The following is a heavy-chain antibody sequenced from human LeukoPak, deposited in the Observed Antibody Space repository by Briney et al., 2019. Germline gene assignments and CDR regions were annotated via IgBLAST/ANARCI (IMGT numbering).Heavy chain of an antibody. CDR2: IGGTGGNI. CDR3: ARVVPPTDYGSGSYFWDPYYFDY. D-gene: IGHD3-10*01. V-gene: IGHV3-23*01. J-gene: IGHJ4*02. Sequence: GGSLRLSCAASGLSFSNYAMYWVRQAPGKGLEWVSAIGGTGGNIFYRDSVKGRFTISGDNSKNTLHLQMNSLRAEDTAVYYCARVVPPTDYGSGSYFWDPYYFDYWGQGTLVTVSS. CDR1: GLSFSNYA.